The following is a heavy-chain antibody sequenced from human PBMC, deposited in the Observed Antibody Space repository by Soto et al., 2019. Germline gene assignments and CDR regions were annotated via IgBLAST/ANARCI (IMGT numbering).Heavy chain of an antibody. CDR3: ARGVTMVRGVTYGWYFDL. J-gene: IGHJ2*01. Sequence: SETLSLTCAVSGGSISSGGYSWSWIRQPPGKGLEWIGYIYHSGSTYYNPSLKSRVTISVDRSKDQFSLKLSSVTAADTAVYYCARGVTMVRGVTYGWYFDLWGRGTLVTVSS. CDR1: GGSISSGGYS. CDR2: IYHSGST. V-gene: IGHV4-30-2*01. D-gene: IGHD3-10*01.